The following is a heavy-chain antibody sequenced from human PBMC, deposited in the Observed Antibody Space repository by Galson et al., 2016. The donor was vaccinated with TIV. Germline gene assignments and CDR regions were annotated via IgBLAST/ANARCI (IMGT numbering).Heavy chain of an antibody. J-gene: IGHJ6*01. V-gene: IGHV5-51*01. Sequence: QSGAEVKKPGESLKIFCEGSGYKFTTYWIAWVRQMPGKGLEWMGAIYPGDSDTKYSPSSQGQVTISADKSITTAYLQWSSLKASDTAIYYCAGRAAACTNDRCYDVGGMDVWGQGTTVIVSS. CDR2: IYPGDSDT. CDR3: AGRAAACTNDRCYDVGGMDV. D-gene: IGHD2-8*01. CDR1: GYKFTTYW.